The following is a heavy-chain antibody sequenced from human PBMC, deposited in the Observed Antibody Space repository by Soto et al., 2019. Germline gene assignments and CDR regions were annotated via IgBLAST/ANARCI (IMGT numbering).Heavy chain of an antibody. V-gene: IGHV1-69*01. CDR3: AVDYMVRGVIITFEPAY. D-gene: IGHD3-10*01. Sequence: QVQLVQSGAEVKKPGSSVKVTCKASGGTFSSYAISWVRQAPGQGLEWMGGIIPIFGTANYAQKFQGRVTITADESTSTAYMELSSLRSEDTAVYYCAVDYMVRGVIITFEPAYWGQGTLVTVSS. CDR2: IIPIFGTA. CDR1: GGTFSSYA. J-gene: IGHJ4*02.